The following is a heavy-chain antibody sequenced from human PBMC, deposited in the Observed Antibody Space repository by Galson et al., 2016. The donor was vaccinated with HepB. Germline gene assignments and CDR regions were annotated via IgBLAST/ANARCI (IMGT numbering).Heavy chain of an antibody. CDR2: ISGSSHYT. D-gene: IGHD6-13*01. CDR3: ARIALSGWYMLPDY. CDR1: GFTFSDYY. Sequence: SLRLSCAASGFTFSDYYMNWIRQAPGKGLEWVSYISGSSHYTYYADSVKGRFTISRDNAKNTLYLQMNSLRGEDTAVYYCARIALSGWYMLPDYWGQGTLVTVSS. V-gene: IGHV3-11*06. J-gene: IGHJ4*02.